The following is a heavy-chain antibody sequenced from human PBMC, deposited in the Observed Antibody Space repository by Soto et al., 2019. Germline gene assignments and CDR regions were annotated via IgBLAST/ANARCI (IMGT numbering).Heavy chain of an antibody. Sequence: GGSLRLSCAASGFTFSSYAMHWVRQAPGKGLEWVAVISYDGSNKYYADSVKGRFTISRDNSKNTLYLQMNSLRAEDTAVYYCALPSSIAVAGILDYWGQGTLVTVSS. CDR1: GFTFSSYA. D-gene: IGHD6-19*01. CDR3: ALPSSIAVAGILDY. CDR2: ISYDGSNK. J-gene: IGHJ4*02. V-gene: IGHV3-30-3*01.